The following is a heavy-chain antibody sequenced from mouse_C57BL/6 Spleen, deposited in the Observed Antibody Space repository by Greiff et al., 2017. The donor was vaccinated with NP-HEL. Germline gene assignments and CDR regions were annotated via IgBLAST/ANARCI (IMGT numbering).Heavy chain of an antibody. CDR3: AREVYYGNRDY. CDR1: GYAFSSSW. D-gene: IGHD2-1*01. J-gene: IGHJ2*01. CDR2: IYPGDGDT. Sequence: LQESGPELVKPGASVKISCKASGYAFSSSWMNWVQQRPGKGLEWIGRIYPGDGDTNYNGKFKGKATLTADKASSTAYMQLSSLTSEDSAVYVCAREVYYGNRDYWGQGTTLTVSS. V-gene: IGHV1-82*01.